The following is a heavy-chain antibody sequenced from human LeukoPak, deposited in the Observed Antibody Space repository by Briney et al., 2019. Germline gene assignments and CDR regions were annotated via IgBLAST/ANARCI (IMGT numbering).Heavy chain of an antibody. D-gene: IGHD2-15*01. CDR2: ISDIGSI. J-gene: IGHJ5*02. CDR1: GGSISSYY. CDR3: ARETKYCSGGSCYHNWFDP. V-gene: IGHV4-59*01. Sequence: PSETLSLTCTVSGGSISSYYWSWIRQPPGKGLEWIAYISDIGSINYNPSLKSRVTISVDTSKNQFSLKLSSVTAADTAVYYCARETKYCSGGSCYHNWFDPWGQGTLVTVSS.